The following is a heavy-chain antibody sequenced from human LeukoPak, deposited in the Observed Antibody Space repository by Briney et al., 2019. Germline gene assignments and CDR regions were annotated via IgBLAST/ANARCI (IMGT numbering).Heavy chain of an antibody. Sequence: PGGSLRLSCAASGFTFRSYEMNWVRQAPGKGLEWVSYISSSGSLIYYADSVKGRFTISRDNAKNSLYPQMNSLRAEDTAVYYCARDGWELLQHYFDYWGQGTLVTVSS. CDR3: ARDGWELLQHYFDY. J-gene: IGHJ4*02. CDR1: GFTFRSYE. V-gene: IGHV3-48*03. CDR2: ISSSGSLI. D-gene: IGHD1-26*01.